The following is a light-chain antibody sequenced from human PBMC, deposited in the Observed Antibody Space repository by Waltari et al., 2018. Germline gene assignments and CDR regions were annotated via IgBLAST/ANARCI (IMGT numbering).Light chain of an antibody. CDR3: QQSYSTPFT. J-gene: IGKJ3*01. CDR2: AAS. Sequence: DIQMTESPSSLSASVGARVTITCRASQSISSYLNWYQKKPGKAPKLLIYAASSLQSGVPSRFSGSGSVTDFTLTISSLQPEDFATYYCQQSYSTPFTFGPGTKVDIK. CDR1: QSISSY. V-gene: IGKV1-39*01.